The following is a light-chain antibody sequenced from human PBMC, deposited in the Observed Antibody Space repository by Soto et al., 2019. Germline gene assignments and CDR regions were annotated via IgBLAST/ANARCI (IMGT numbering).Light chain of an antibody. CDR1: QTITNY. Sequence: DIQMTQSPSSLSASVGDRVTITCRASQTITNYLNWYKQKPGKAPKLLIYAASTLLSGVPSRFSGGGSGTDLTLTIDSLQPEDFATYYCQQSYSAPWTFGQGTKVEIK. J-gene: IGKJ1*01. CDR3: QQSYSAPWT. CDR2: AAS. V-gene: IGKV1-39*01.